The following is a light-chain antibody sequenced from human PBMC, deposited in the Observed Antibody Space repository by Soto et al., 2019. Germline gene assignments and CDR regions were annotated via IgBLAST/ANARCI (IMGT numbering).Light chain of an antibody. CDR2: DAS. CDR1: QDISNY. CDR3: QQYDNLPFS. V-gene: IGKV1-33*01. J-gene: IGKJ4*01. Sequence: DIQMSQSPSSLSASVGDRVTITCQANQDISNYLNWYQHKPGKPPKLLIYDASNLETGVPSRFSGSKSGTAFTFTITRLQPEDIATYYCQQYDNLPFSFGGGTKVEIK.